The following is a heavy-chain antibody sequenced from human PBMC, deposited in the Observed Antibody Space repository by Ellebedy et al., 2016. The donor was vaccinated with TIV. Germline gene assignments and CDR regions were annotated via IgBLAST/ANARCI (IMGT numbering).Heavy chain of an antibody. CDR1: GFTISDNY. V-gene: IGHV3-11*01. D-gene: IGHD3-3*01. CDR2: ISSSGSTI. Sequence: GESLKISCAAPGFTISDNYMSWIRQAAGKGLEWVSYISSSGSTIYYADSVKGRFTISRDNAKNSLYLQMNSLRAEDTAVYYCARDGGQYDFWRGYLSEYYYYGMDVWGHGTTVTVSS. J-gene: IGHJ6*02. CDR3: ARDGGQYDFWRGYLSEYYYYGMDV.